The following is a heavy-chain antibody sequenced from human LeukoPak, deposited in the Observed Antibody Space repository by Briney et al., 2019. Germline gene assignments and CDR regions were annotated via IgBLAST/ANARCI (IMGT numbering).Heavy chain of an antibody. Sequence: EASVEVSCKASGYTFTGYYMHWVRQAPGQGLEWMGRINPNSGGTNYAQKFQGRVTMTRDTSISTAYMELSRLRSDDTAVYYCEYYDILTGLSYWGQGTLVTVSS. V-gene: IGHV1-2*06. J-gene: IGHJ4*02. D-gene: IGHD3-9*01. CDR3: EYYDILTGLSY. CDR1: GYTFTGYY. CDR2: INPNSGGT.